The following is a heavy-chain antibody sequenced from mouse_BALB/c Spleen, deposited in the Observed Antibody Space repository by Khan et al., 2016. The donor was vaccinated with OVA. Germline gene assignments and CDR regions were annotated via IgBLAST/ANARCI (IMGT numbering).Heavy chain of an antibody. CDR3: AKFTPDYYSMDY. CDR2: IWGDGST. D-gene: IGHD1-1*01. CDR1: GFSLSSYG. Sequence: QVQLKQSGPGLVAPSQSLSITCTVSGFSLSSYGVNWVRQPSGKGLEWLGVIWGDGSTNYHSALVSRLIISKDNSKSQVFLKLNGLQADDTATYYCAKFTPDYYSMDYWGQGTSVTVSS. V-gene: IGHV2-3*01. J-gene: IGHJ4*01.